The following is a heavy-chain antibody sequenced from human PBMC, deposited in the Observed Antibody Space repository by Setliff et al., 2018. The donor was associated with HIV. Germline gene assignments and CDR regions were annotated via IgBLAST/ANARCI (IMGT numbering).Heavy chain of an antibody. J-gene: IGHJ6*03. Sequence: SVKVSCKASGGTFSSYAITWVRQAPGQGLEWMGGIIPLHGIANYIQKFQGRVTITADKSTTTAYMELRSLRSDDTAVYYCATSSRIYYYSYMDVWGKGTTVTVSS. D-gene: IGHD2-2*01. CDR1: GGTFSSYA. CDR3: ATSSRIYYYSYMDV. CDR2: IIPLHGIA. V-gene: IGHV1-69*10.